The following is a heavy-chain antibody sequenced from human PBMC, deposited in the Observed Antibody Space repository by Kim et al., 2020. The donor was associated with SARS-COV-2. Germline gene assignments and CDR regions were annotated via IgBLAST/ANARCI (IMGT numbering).Heavy chain of an antibody. D-gene: IGHD3-10*01. CDR3: ARVGFGSRSINYSFDR. V-gene: IGHV4-31*02. J-gene: IGHJ4*02. Sequence: PPLERRVTISIDTSKNQFPLKLGSVTAADTAVYYCARVGFGSRSINYSFDRWGQGTLVTVSS.